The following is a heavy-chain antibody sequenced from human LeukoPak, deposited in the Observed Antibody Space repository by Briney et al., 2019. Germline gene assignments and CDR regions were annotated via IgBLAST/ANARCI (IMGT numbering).Heavy chain of an antibody. J-gene: IGHJ4*02. CDR3: ARESSGCDY. CDR2: MSWNSGSI. Sequence: GGSLRLSCAASGFTFDDYAMHWVRQAPGKGLEWVSGMSWNSGSIGYADSVKGRFTISRDNAKNSLFLQMNSLRPEDTAVYYCARESSGCDYWGQGTLVTVSS. D-gene: IGHD6-19*01. CDR1: GFTFDDYA. V-gene: IGHV3-9*01.